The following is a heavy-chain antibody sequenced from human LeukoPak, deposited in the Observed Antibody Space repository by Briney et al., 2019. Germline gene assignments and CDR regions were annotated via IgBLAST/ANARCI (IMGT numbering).Heavy chain of an antibody. Sequence: GGSLRLSCAASRFTFTSYAMSWVRQAPGKGLEWVSAISGSGGSTYYADSVKGRFTISRDNSKNTLYLQMNSLRAEDTAVYYCARHLGAVAGTFDYWGQGTLVTVSS. CDR1: RFTFTSYA. CDR3: ARHLGAVAGTFDY. D-gene: IGHD6-19*01. CDR2: ISGSGGST. V-gene: IGHV3-23*01. J-gene: IGHJ4*02.